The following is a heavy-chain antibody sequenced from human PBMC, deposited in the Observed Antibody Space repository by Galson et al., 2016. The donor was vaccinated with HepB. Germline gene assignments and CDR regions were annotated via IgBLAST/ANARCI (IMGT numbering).Heavy chain of an antibody. Sequence: SVKVSRKASGFTLTSYAIKWVRQAPGQRLEWMGWINVGNGNTEYSEKFQGRVTITRDTSASTVYMELSSLRSEDTAVYYCAREHDIWTSYAFDIWGQGTMITVSS. J-gene: IGHJ3*02. D-gene: IGHD3/OR15-3a*01. CDR3: AREHDIWTSYAFDI. CDR2: INVGNGNT. V-gene: IGHV1-3*01. CDR1: GFTLTSYA.